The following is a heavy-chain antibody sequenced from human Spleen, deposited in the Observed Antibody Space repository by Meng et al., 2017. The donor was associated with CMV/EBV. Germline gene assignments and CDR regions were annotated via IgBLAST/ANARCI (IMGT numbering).Heavy chain of an antibody. CDR1: GGSISSTSHY. V-gene: IGHV4-39*07. CDR2: VWDSGNT. D-gene: IGHD3-3*01. J-gene: IGHJ4*02. CDR3: ARVRPHDFWSGYLFQYFDY. Sequence: GSLRLSCTVSGGSISSTSHYWGWIRQTPGKGLEWIGIVWDSGNTYYNPSLKSRVTMSVDSSNNQFSLKLSSVTAADTAVYYCARVRPHDFWSGYLFQYFDYWGQGSLVTVSS.